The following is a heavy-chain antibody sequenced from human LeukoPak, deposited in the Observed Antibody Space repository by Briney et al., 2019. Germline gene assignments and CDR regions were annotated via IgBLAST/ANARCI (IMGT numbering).Heavy chain of an antibody. CDR3: ARDGYPTSYYDFWSGYFPGEY. J-gene: IGHJ4*02. CDR1: GYIFSNYA. CDR2: INGGNGNT. Sequence: ASVKVSCKASGYIFSNYAMHWVRQAPGQRLEWMGWINGGNGNTKYSQKFQGRVTITRDTSATTAYMESNRLRSEDTAVYYCARDGYPTSYYDFWSGYFPGEYWGQGTLVTVSS. V-gene: IGHV1-3*01. D-gene: IGHD3-3*01.